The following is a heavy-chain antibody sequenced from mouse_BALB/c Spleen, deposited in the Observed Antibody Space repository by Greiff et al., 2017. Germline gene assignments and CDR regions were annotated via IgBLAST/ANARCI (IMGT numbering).Heavy chain of an antibody. Sequence: EVKLMESGAELVKPGASVKLSCTASGFNIKDPYMHWVKQRPEQGLEWIGRIDPANGNTKYDPKFQGKATITADTSSNTAYLPLSSLTSEDTAVYYCARGVYWYFDVWGAGTTVTVSS. CDR3: ARGVYWYFDV. CDR2: IDPANGNT. CDR1: GFNIKDPY. V-gene: IGHV14-3*02. J-gene: IGHJ1*01.